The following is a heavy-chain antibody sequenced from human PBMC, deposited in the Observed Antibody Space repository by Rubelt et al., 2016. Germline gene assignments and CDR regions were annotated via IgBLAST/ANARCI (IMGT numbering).Heavy chain of an antibody. CDR1: GFSLRRNAVG. J-gene: IGHJ4*02. D-gene: IGHD2-2*01. CDR2: IYWDDDK. Sequence: QITLKESGPTLVKPTQTLALTCTFSGFSLRRNAVGVGWVRQPPGKALEWLALIYWDDDKRYSPSLKNRLTITKDTSKNLVVLTMTNMDPVDTGTYYCAHSGGYQLIDYWGQGTLGTVSS. CDR3: AHSGGYQLIDY. V-gene: IGHV2-5*02.